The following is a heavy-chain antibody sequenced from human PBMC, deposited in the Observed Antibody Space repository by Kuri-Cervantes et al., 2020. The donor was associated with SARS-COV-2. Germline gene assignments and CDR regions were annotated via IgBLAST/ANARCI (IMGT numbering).Heavy chain of an antibody. CDR2: ISAYNGNT. D-gene: IGHD6-6*01. CDR1: GYTFTSYG. Sequence: SVKVSCKASGYTFTSYGISWVRQAPGQGLEWMGWISAYNGNTNYAQKLQGRVTMTTDTSTSTAYMELSSLRSEDTAVYYCARSIAAPYGDYYYYYGMDVWGQGTTVTVSS. V-gene: IGHV1-18*01. J-gene: IGHJ6*02. CDR3: ARSIAAPYGDYYYYYGMDV.